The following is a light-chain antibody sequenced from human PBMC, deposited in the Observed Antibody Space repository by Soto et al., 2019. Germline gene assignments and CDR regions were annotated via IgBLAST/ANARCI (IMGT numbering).Light chain of an antibody. CDR1: QSISSY. CDR3: QQANSFPLT. J-gene: IGKJ4*01. CDR2: AAS. V-gene: IGKV1-39*01. Sequence: DIQMTQSPSSLSASVGDRVTITCRASQSISSYLNWYEQKPGKAPKLLIYAASSLQSGVPSRFGGSGSGTDFTLTISSLQPEDFATYYCQQANSFPLTFGGGTKVEI.